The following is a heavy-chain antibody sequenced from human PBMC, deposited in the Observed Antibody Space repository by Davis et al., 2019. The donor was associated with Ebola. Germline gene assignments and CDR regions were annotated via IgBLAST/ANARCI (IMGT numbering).Heavy chain of an antibody. CDR2: INHSGST. D-gene: IGHD1-7*01. CDR1: GGSFSGYY. V-gene: IGHV4-34*01. CDR3: ARHPHWNYRAFDI. Sequence: MPSETLSLTCAVYGGSFSGYYWSWIRQPPGKGLGWIGEINHSGSTNYNPSLKSRVTISVDTSKNQFSLKLSSVTAADTAVYYCARHPHWNYRAFDIWGQGTMVTVSS. J-gene: IGHJ3*02.